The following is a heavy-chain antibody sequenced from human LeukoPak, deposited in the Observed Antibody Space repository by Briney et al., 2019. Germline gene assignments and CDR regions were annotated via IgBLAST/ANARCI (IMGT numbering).Heavy chain of an antibody. CDR2: INPNSGGT. CDR1: GYTFTTYG. CDR3: ARGIFGVARGFDY. J-gene: IGHJ4*02. Sequence: ASVKVSCKASGYTFTTYGISWVRQAPGQGLEWMGWINPNSGGTNYAQKFQGRVTMTRDTSISTAYMELSRLRSDDTAVYYCARGIFGVARGFDYWGQGTLVTVSS. D-gene: IGHD3-3*01. V-gene: IGHV1-2*02.